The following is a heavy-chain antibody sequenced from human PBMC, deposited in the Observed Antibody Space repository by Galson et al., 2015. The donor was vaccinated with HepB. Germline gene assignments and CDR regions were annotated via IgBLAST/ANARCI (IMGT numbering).Heavy chain of an antibody. CDR1: GFTFSSYG. D-gene: IGHD5-18*01. V-gene: IGHV3-30*18. CDR3: AKDGGRGYTYGPNWFGP. CDR2: VSYDGSNK. J-gene: IGHJ5*02. Sequence: SLRLSCAASGFTFSSYGMHWVRQAPGKGLEWVAVVSYDGSNKYYADSVKGRFTISRDNSKNTLYLQMNSLRAEDTAIYCCAKDGGRGYTYGPNWFGPWGQGTLVTVSS.